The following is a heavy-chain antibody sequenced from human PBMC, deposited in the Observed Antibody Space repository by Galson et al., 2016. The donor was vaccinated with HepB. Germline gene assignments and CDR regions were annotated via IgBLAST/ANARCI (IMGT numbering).Heavy chain of an antibody. CDR3: ARDYSYSSNWPGY. D-gene: IGHD7-27*01. CDR2: ISFDGGKQ. Sequence: SLRLSCAVSGFALSSYGMHWVRQVPGKGLEWVADISFDGGKQHYADSVKGRFSISRDTSRVYLQMSSLTPADTGLDYCARDYSYSSNWPGYWGQGTLVIVSS. V-gene: IGHV3-30*03. CDR1: GFALSSYG. J-gene: IGHJ4*02.